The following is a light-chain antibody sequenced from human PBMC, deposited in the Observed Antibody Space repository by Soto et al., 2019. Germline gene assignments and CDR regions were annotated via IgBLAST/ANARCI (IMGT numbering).Light chain of an antibody. CDR1: QTVSNNY. V-gene: IGKV3-20*01. J-gene: IGKJ3*01. CDR2: GAS. Sequence: EIVLTQSPGTLSLSPGERATLSCRASQTVSNNYLAWYQQKSGQAPRLLIYGASSRATGIPDRFSGSGSGTDFTLTISRLEPEDFAVYYCQQYCTSSLFTFGPGTRVDI. CDR3: QQYCTSSLFT.